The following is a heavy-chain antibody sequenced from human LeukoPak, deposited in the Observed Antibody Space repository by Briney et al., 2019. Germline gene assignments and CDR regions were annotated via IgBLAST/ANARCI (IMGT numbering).Heavy chain of an antibody. J-gene: IGHJ4*02. CDR2: IYATETT. V-gene: IGHV4-61*02. CDR3: ARRVYSYGEFDY. CDR1: GGSISSGSGSYY. D-gene: IGHD5-18*01. Sequence: SETLSLTCTVSGGSISSGSGSYYWGWLRQPTGKGLEWIGRIYATETTNYNPSLKSLVTISLDTSKNQFSLRLSSVAAADTALYYCARRVYSYGEFDYWGQGTLVTVSS.